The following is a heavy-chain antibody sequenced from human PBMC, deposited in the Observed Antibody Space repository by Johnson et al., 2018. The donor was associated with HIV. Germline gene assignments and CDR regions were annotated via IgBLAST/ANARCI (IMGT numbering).Heavy chain of an antibody. CDR2: IQSKTDGGTT. D-gene: IGHD4-23*01. CDR3: SNSHDAFDI. J-gene: IGHJ3*02. V-gene: IGHV3-15*01. CDR1: GFTFSNAW. Sequence: VQLVESGGGLVKPGGSLRLSCAASGFTFSNAWMSWLRQAPGKGLEWLGRIQSKTDGGTTDYAAPVKGRFTISRDDSKNTLYLQMNSLKTEDTAVYYCSNSHDAFDIWCQGTMVTVSS.